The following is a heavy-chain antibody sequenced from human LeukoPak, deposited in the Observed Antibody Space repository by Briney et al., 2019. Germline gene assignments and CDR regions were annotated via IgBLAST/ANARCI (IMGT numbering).Heavy chain of an antibody. CDR2: ISGSGDNT. D-gene: IGHD3-9*01. CDR3: AKGPWLPPYYYYYYGMDV. CDR1: GFTFSSYA. V-gene: IGHV3-23*01. J-gene: IGHJ6*02. Sequence: GGSLRLSCAASGFTFSSYAMSWVRQAPGKGLEWVSGISGSGDNTYYADSVKGRFTISRDNSKNTLYLQMNSLRAEDTAVYYCAKGPWLPPYYYYYYGMDVWGQGTTVTVSS.